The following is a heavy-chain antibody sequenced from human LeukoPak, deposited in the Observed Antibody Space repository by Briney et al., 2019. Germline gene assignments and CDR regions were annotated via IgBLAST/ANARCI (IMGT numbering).Heavy chain of an antibody. CDR2: IYYTGNT. CDR1: GDSITGYY. D-gene: IGHD6-6*01. V-gene: IGHV4-39*07. CDR3: ARGYSSSSGFDP. Sequence: SETLSLTCSVSGDSITGYYWGWIRQPPGKGLEWIGNIYYTGNTYYNPSLKSRVTISVDTPKNQFSLKLSSVTAADTAVYYCARGYSSSSGFDPWGQGTLVTVSS. J-gene: IGHJ5*02.